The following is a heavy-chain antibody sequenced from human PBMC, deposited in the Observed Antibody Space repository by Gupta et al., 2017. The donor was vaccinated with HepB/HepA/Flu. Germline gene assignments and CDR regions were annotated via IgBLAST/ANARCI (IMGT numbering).Heavy chain of an antibody. D-gene: IGHD1-26*01. CDR2: ITFDGTLQ. CDR1: GFSFRSHA. Sequence: QEQSLESGGGVVQPGRSLRLSCAASGFSFRSHAMHWVRQAPGKGLEWVAYITFDGTLQKYADSVRGRFTISRDNSHNTLYLHMNSLRLEDTAVYYCARDFRVGRTDAYYVDHWGQGTLVTVSS. J-gene: IGHJ4*02. V-gene: IGHV3-30-3*01. CDR3: ARDFRVGRTDAYYVDH.